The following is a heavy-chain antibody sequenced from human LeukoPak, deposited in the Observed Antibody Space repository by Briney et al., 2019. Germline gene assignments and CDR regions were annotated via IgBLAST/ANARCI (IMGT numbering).Heavy chain of an antibody. CDR1: GFTFSSYA. V-gene: IGHV3-23*01. CDR2: ISVSGGST. Sequence: GGSLRLSCAASGFTFSSYAMSWVRQGPGKGLEWVSGISVSGGSTSHADSVKGRFTISRDNSKNTLYLQMNSLRAEDTAVYYCARPGYYGSGNYYGFDYWGQETLVTVSS. J-gene: IGHJ4*02. D-gene: IGHD3-10*01. CDR3: ARPGYYGSGNYYGFDY.